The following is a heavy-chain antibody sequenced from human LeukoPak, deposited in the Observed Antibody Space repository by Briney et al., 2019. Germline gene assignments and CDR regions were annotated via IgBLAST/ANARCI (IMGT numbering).Heavy chain of an antibody. V-gene: IGHV1-18*01. J-gene: IGHJ4*02. CDR3: ARAAPFDSSGYYQGLDY. D-gene: IGHD3-22*01. CDR1: GYTFTSYG. Sequence: ASVKVSCKASGYTFTSYGISWVRQAPGQGLEWMGWISAYNGNTNYAQKLQGRVTMTRDTSTSTVYMELSSLRSEDTAVYYCARAAPFDSSGYYQGLDYWGQGTLVTVSS. CDR2: ISAYNGNT.